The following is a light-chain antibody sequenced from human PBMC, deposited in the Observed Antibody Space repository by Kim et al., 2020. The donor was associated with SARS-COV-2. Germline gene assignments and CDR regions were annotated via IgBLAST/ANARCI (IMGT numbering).Light chain of an antibody. Sequence: PGETATLSCRASENIGNYLAWYQQRPGQGPRLLIFGASTRASGVSAKFRGSGSGTDFTLNIFGLQSEDSAVYYCQQYNDWPALTFGGGTKVDIK. CDR2: GAS. J-gene: IGKJ4*01. CDR1: ENIGNY. V-gene: IGKV3-15*01. CDR3: QQYNDWPALT.